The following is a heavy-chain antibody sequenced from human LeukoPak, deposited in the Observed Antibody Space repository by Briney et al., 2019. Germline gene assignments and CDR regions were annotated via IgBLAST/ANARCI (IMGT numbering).Heavy chain of an antibody. J-gene: IGHJ4*02. V-gene: IGHV3-7*01. CDR3: TSDFDRTAGH. Sequence: GGSLRLSCAVSGFTFRSYWISWVRQAPGKGLEWVANINREGNEKYHVDSVKGRFTISRDNAKNSLYLQMNSLRAEDTAVYYCTSDFDRTAGHWGQGTLVTVSS. D-gene: IGHD2-21*02. CDR1: GFTFRSYW. CDR2: INREGNEK.